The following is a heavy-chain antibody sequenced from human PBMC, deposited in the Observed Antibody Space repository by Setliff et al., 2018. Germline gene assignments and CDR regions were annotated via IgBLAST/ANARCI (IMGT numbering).Heavy chain of an antibody. V-gene: IGHV3-7*03. Sequence: PGGSLRLSCAATGITFSDYWMIWVRQAPGKGLEWVANIKHDGIQKQYVDSVKGRFTISRDNAKNSVYLQMNSLRAEDTAVYYCAKSGSSSSWSLYYYYYMDVWGKGTTVTVSS. D-gene: IGHD6-13*01. CDR2: IKHDGIQK. CDR1: GITFSDYW. CDR3: AKSGSSSSWSLYYYYYMDV. J-gene: IGHJ6*03.